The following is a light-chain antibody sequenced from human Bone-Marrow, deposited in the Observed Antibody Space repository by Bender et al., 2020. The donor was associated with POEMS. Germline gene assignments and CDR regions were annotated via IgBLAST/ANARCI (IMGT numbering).Light chain of an antibody. Sequence: QSVLTQPPSVSEAPGQRVTISCTGSSSNIGAGYDVHWYQQFPGTAPRLVVYSNYQRPSGVPARFSGSKSGTSASLAISDIQSEDEGDYYCSSWDDSLSGWVFGGGTKLTVL. J-gene: IGLJ3*02. V-gene: IGLV1-40*01. CDR2: SNY. CDR3: SSWDDSLSGWV. CDR1: SSNIGAGYD.